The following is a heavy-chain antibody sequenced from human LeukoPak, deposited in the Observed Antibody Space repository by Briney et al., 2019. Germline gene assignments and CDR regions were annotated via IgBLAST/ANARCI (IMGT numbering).Heavy chain of an antibody. CDR3: ARDTAMVTYWFDP. J-gene: IGHJ5*02. CDR2: INSNSGGT. V-gene: IGHV1-2*02. D-gene: IGHD5-18*01. Sequence: ASVKVCCKASGYTFTGYYMHWVRQAPGQGLEWMGWINSNSGGTNYAQKFQGRVTMTRDTSISTAYMELSRLRSDDTAVYYCARDTAMVTYWFDPWGQGTLVTVSS. CDR1: GYTFTGYY.